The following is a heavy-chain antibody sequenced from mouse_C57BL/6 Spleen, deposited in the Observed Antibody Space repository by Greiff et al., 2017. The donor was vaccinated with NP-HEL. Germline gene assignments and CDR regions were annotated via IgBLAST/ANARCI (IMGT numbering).Heavy chain of an antibody. V-gene: IGHV1-59*01. CDR1: GYTFTSYC. J-gene: IGHJ4*01. Sequence: QVQLQQPGAELVRPGTSVKLSCKASGYTFTSYCMHWVKQRPGQGLEWIGVIDPADSYTNYNPKFKGKATLTADTSSSTAYMQVSSQTSDDSAVYYSTRGSDYAMDYWGQGTSVTVSS. CDR3: TRGSDYAMDY. CDR2: IDPADSYT.